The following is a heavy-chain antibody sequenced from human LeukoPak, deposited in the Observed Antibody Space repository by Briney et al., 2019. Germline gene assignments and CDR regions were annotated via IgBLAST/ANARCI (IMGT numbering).Heavy chain of an antibody. Sequence: PGGSLRLSCAASGFTFSSYWMSWVRQAPGKGLEWVANIKQDGSEKYYVDSVKGRFTISRDNAKNSLYLQMNSLRAEDTAVYYCARGTKVVVPAAEKNWFDPWGQGTLVTVSS. J-gene: IGHJ5*02. CDR1: GFTFSSYW. V-gene: IGHV3-7*04. D-gene: IGHD2-2*01. CDR3: ARGTKVVVPAAEKNWFDP. CDR2: IKQDGSEK.